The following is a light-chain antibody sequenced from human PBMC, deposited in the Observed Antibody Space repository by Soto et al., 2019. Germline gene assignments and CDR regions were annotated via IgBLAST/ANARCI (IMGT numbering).Light chain of an antibody. CDR3: QQYNTWPRT. CDR2: GAS. J-gene: IGKJ1*01. V-gene: IGKV3-15*01. Sequence: EIVMTQSPAPLSVPPGERATLSFRASQSVSTNFAWYQQKPGQAPRLLIYGASTRATAVPARFTASGSGTEFTLTISSLQSEDFAVYYCQQYNTWPRTFGQGTKV. CDR1: QSVSTN.